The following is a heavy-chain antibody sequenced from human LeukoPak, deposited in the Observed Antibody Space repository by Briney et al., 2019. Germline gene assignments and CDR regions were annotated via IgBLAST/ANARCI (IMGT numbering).Heavy chain of an antibody. J-gene: IGHJ4*02. CDR2: IYSVGST. CDR1: GFTVSNNY. CDR3: ARHLYYYLDY. V-gene: IGHV3-66*02. Sequence: GGSLRLSCAASGFTVSNNYMSWVRQAPGKGLEWVSVIYSVGSTYYADSVKGRFTISRDNSKNTLYLQMNSLRAEDTAVYYCARHLYYYLDYWGQGTLVTVSS. D-gene: IGHD3-10*01.